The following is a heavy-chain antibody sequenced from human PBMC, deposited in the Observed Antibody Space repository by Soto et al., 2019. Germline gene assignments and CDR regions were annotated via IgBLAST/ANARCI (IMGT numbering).Heavy chain of an antibody. D-gene: IGHD5-12*01. CDR3: AAGGGLPRYY. Sequence: QLQLQESGSGLVKPSQTLSLTWAVSGGSISSGGYSWSWIRQPPGKGLEWIGYIYHSGSTYYNPSLKGRVTISVDRSKNHFPLTLSPVTAADTAVYYCAAGGGLPRYYWGQGTLVTVSS. CDR2: IYHSGST. CDR1: GGSISSGGYS. V-gene: IGHV4-30-2*02. J-gene: IGHJ4*02.